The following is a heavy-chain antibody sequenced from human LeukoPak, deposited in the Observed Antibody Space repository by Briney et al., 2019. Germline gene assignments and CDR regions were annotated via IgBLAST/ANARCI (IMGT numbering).Heavy chain of an antibody. V-gene: IGHV3-30-3*01. J-gene: IGHJ1*01. D-gene: IGHD6-13*01. CDR2: ISYDGSNK. CDR3: ARDPYLTGIAAAPLPQH. CDR1: GFTFSIYA. Sequence: PGGSLRLSCAASGFTFSIYAMHWVRQAPGKGLEWVAVISYDGSNKYYADSVKGRFTISRDNSKNTLYLQMNSLRAEDTAVYYCARDPYLTGIAAAPLPQHWGQGTLVTVSS.